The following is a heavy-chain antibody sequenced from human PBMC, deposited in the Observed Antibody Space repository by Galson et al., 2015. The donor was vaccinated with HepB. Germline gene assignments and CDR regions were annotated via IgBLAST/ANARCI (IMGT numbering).Heavy chain of an antibody. CDR2: IYSGGAT. D-gene: IGHD2-15*01. V-gene: IGHV3-53*01. CDR1: GFTVSNTY. CDR3: ASPFCTGGSCYPLWY. J-gene: IGHJ4*02. Sequence: SLRLSCAASGFTVSNTYMNWVRQAPGKGLEWVSVIYSGGATYSADSVKGRFTISRDNSKNTLYLHVNNLGAEDTAVYYCASPFCTGGSCYPLWYWGQGTLVTVSS.